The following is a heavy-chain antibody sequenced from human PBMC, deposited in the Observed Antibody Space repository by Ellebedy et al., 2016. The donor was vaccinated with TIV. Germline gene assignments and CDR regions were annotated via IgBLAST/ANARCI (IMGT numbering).Heavy chain of an antibody. CDR2: FGVSGDST. J-gene: IGHJ3*02. CDR1: GFIFSNYA. V-gene: IGHV3-23*01. Sequence: GESLKISCAASGFIFSNYAMSWVRQAPGKGLEWVSGFGVSGDSTYYADSVKGRFTISRDNSRNTLYLQMNSLRDEDTAVYYCARDDLGQRTFAFDIWGQGTMVTVSS. D-gene: IGHD6-25*01. CDR3: ARDDLGQRTFAFDI.